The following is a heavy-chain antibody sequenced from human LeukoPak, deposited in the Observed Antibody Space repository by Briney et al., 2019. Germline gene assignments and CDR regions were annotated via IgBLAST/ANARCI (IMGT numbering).Heavy chain of an antibody. J-gene: IGHJ3*02. CDR2: ISAYNGNT. Sequence: VASVKVSCKASGYTFTSYGISWVRPAPGQGLEWMGWISAYNGNTNYAQKLQGRVTMTTDTSTSTAYMELRSLRSDDTAVYYCARVCSGGSCYHDAFDIWGQGTMVTVSS. CDR1: GYTFTSYG. V-gene: IGHV1-18*01. CDR3: ARVCSGGSCYHDAFDI. D-gene: IGHD2-15*01.